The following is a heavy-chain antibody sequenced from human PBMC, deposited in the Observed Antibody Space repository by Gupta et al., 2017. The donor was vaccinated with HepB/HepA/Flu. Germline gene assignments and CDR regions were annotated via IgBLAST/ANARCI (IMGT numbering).Heavy chain of an antibody. CDR2: IWYDSSGI. D-gene: IGHD7-27*01. CDR1: GFTFSAYG. CDR3: ARDHRDWGSPGAYFMDV. Sequence: QMHLVESGGGVVQPGKSLRLSCAASGFTFSAYGMHWVRQAPGRGLEWVALIWYDSSGIYYSEYVKGRFTISRDNSKNTLNLQMNSLRAEDTAIYYCARDHRDWGSPGAYFMDVWGKGTTVTVSS. J-gene: IGHJ6*03. V-gene: IGHV3-33*01.